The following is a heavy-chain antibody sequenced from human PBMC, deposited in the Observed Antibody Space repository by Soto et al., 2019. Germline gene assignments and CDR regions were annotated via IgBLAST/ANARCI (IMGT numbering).Heavy chain of an antibody. V-gene: IGHV3-48*04. D-gene: IGHD3-9*01. CDR2: IFVTSTPI. Sequence: EVQLVESGGGLVQPGGSLRLSCVASGFRFRSYSMVWVRQATGQGLEWISYIFVTSTPIYYAESVKCRFAVSRDNTKNSLVLLITSRRVEDTAIYYCARDADWAFGYWGQGTLVTVPS. J-gene: IGHJ4*02. CDR3: ARDADWAFGY. CDR1: GFRFRSYS.